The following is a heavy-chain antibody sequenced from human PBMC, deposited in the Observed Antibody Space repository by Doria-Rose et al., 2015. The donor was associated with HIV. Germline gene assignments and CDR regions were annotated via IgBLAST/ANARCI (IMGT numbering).Heavy chain of an antibody. CDR2: IFSDDER. CDR1: GVSLSSPGMG. D-gene: IGHD6-13*01. V-gene: IGHV2-26*01. CDR3: ARIKSSRWYHKYYFDF. Sequence: QVTLKESSPVLVKPTETLTLTCTVSGVSLSSPGMGVSWIRQPPGRALEWLANIFSDDERSYKTFLKSRLNISRGTSKGQVVVTMTDMDPVDTATYYCARIKSSRWYHKYYFDFWGQGTLVIVSA. J-gene: IGHJ4*02.